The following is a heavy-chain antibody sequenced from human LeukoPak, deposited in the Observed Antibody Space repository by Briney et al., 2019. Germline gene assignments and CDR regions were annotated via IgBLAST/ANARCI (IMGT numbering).Heavy chain of an antibody. CDR1: GYTFTSYA. V-gene: IGHV7-4-1*02. D-gene: IGHD1-1*01. J-gene: IGHJ4*02. Sequence: ASVKVSCKASGYTFTSYAMNWVRQAPGQGLEWMGWINTNTGNPTYAQGFTGRFVFSLDTSVSTAYLQISNLKAEDTAVYYCARGGSGNWNAPFDYWGQGTLVTVSS. CDR2: INTNTGNP. CDR3: ARGGSGNWNAPFDY.